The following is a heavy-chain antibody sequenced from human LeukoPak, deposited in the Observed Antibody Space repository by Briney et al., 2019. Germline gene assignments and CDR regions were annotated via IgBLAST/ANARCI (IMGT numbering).Heavy chain of an antibody. J-gene: IGHJ6*01. CDR3: AKGPIVGVYYYYGMDV. V-gene: IGHV3-43D*03. D-gene: IGHD1-26*01. CDR1: GFTFDDYA. Sequence: GGSLRLSCAASGFTFDDYAMHWVRQAPGKGLEWVSLISWDGGSTYYADSVKGRFTISRDNSKNSLYLQMNSLRAEDTALYYRAKGPIVGVYYYYGMDVWGQGTTVTVSS. CDR2: ISWDGGST.